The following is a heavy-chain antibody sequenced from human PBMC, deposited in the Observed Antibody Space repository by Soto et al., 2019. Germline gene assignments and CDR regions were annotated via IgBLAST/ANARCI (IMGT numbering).Heavy chain of an antibody. D-gene: IGHD3-3*01. V-gene: IGHV1-18*04. Sequence: ASVKVSCKASGYTFTSYGISWVRQAPGQGLEWMGWISTYSGNTDYAQKFQGRITMTTDTSTDTVYMELRSLRSDDTAVYFCARNLFGVIIMGDYWGQGTLFTVSS. J-gene: IGHJ4*02. CDR1: GYTFTSYG. CDR3: ARNLFGVIIMGDY. CDR2: ISTYSGNT.